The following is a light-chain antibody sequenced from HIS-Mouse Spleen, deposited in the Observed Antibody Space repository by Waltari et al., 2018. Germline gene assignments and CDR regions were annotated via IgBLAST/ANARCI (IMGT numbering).Light chain of an antibody. CDR1: SRELGGYNY. CDR3: CSYAGSYTWV. V-gene: IGLV2-11*01. Sequence: QSALTQPRSVSGSPGPSVTISCPGTSRELGGYNYVSWYQPHPGKAPKLIIYDVSKRPSGVPDRFSGSKSGNTASLTISGLQAEDEADYYCCSYAGSYTWVFGGGTKLTVL. CDR2: DVS. J-gene: IGLJ3*02.